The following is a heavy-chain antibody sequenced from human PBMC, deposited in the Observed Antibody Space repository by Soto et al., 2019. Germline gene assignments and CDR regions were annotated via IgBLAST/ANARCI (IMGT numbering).Heavy chain of an antibody. Sequence: SLRLSCAASGFTFSSYGMHWVRQAPGKGLEWVAVISYDGSNKYYADSVKGRFTISRDNSKNTLYLQMNSLRAEDTAVYYCAKESGVVVPAAPTYYYYGMDVWGQGTTVTVSS. CDR1: GFTFSSYG. D-gene: IGHD2-2*01. CDR3: AKESGVVVPAAPTYYYYGMDV. V-gene: IGHV3-30*18. J-gene: IGHJ6*02. CDR2: ISYDGSNK.